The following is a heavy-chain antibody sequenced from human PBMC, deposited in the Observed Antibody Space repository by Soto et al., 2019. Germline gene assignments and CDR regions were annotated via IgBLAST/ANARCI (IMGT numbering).Heavy chain of an antibody. V-gene: IGHV4-59*01. Sequence: QVQLQESGPGLVKPLETLSLTCTVPGGSITSYYWSWVRQPPGKGLEWIGYIYYNGKINYNPPLKSRLTISLDTSKNQFSLRLSSVTAADTAVYYCATGRVYFGSEYWGQGTLVTVSS. CDR3: ATGRVYFGSEY. D-gene: IGHD3-10*01. CDR2: IYYNGKI. J-gene: IGHJ4*02. CDR1: GGSITSYY.